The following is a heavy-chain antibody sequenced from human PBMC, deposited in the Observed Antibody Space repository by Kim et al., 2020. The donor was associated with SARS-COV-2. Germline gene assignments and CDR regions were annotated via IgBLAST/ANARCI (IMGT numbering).Heavy chain of an antibody. D-gene: IGHD3-3*01. V-gene: IGHV3-23*01. CDR3: AKVSPYYDFWSGYSHFDY. CDR2: ISGSGGST. Sequence: GGSLRLSCAASGFTFSSYAMSWVRQAPGKGLEWVSAISGSGGSTYYADSVKGRFTISRDNSKTTLYLQMNSLRAEDTAVYYCAKVSPYYDFWSGYSHFDYWGQGTLVTVSS. J-gene: IGHJ4*02. CDR1: GFTFSSYA.